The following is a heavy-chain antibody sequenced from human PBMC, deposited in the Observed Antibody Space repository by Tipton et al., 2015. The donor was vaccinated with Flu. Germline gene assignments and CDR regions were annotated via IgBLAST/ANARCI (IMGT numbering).Heavy chain of an antibody. V-gene: IGHV3-23*01. J-gene: IGHJ4*02. Sequence: QLMQSGGGLIQPGGSLRLSCAASGFTFSNYAMAWVRQAPGKGLEWVSSVSNSGGYTYYADSVKGRFTISRDNSKNTLYLQMNSLRAEDTAVYYCANIGGGSYYGGDFWGRGTLVTVSS. CDR2: VSNSGGYT. CDR1: GFTFSNYA. CDR3: ANIGGGSYYGGDF. D-gene: IGHD1-26*01.